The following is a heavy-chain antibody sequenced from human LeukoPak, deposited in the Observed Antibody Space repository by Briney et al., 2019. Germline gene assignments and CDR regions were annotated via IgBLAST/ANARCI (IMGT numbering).Heavy chain of an antibody. CDR2: IYSGGTT. CDR3: AGRDGNNYLLFDY. V-gene: IGHV3-66*02. D-gene: IGHD5-24*01. CDR1: GFTVSSNY. J-gene: IGHJ4*02. Sequence: TGGSLRLSCAASGFTVSSNYMSWVRQAPGKGLEWVSVIYSGGTTYYPDSVKGRFTISRDTSKNTLYLQMNSLRAEDTAVYYCAGRDGNNYLLFDYWGQGTVVTVSS.